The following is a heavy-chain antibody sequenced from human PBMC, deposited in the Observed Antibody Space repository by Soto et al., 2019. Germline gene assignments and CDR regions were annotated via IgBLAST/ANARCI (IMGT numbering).Heavy chain of an antibody. CDR3: ARDVQPADYYYYYYMDV. V-gene: IGHV4-34*01. CDR2: INHSGST. J-gene: IGHJ6*03. Sequence: SETLSLTCAVYGGSFSGYCWSWIRQPPGKGLEWIGEINHSGSTNYNPSHKSRVTISVDTSKNQFSLKLSSVTAADTAVYYCARDVQPADYYYYYYMDVWGKGTTVTVSS. D-gene: IGHD1-1*01. CDR1: GGSFSGYC.